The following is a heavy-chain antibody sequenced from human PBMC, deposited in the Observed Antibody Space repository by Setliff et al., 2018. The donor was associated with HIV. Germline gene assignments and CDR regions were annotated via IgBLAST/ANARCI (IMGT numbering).Heavy chain of an antibody. CDR2: INPSDGST. D-gene: IGHD3-3*01. CDR3: ARDKTPIFGVVIATNWFDP. Sequence: ASVKVSCKAPGYTFTSYYMHWVRQAPGQGLEWMGMINPSDGSTRYAQKLQGRVTMTRDTSTTTVYMELRSLRSEDTAVYYCARDKTPIFGVVIATNWFDPWGQGTLVTVSS. J-gene: IGHJ5*02. CDR1: GYTFTSYY. V-gene: IGHV1-46*01.